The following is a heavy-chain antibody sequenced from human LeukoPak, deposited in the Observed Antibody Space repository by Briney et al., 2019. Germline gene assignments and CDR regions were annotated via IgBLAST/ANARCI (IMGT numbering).Heavy chain of an antibody. CDR2: ITGSGGST. CDR1: GFTFSSYA. CDR3: ASSHFDWLL. Sequence: PGGSLRLSCAASGFTFSSYAMSWVRQAPGKGLEWVSAITGSGGSTYSADSVKGRFTISRDNSKNTLYLQMSGLRAEDTAVYYCASSHFDWLLGGQGALVTVSS. V-gene: IGHV3-23*01. D-gene: IGHD3-9*01. J-gene: IGHJ4*02.